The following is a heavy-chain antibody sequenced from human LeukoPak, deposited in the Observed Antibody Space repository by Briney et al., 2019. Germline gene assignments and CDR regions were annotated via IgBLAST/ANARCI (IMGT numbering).Heavy chain of an antibody. CDR2: ISGSGGST. CDR3: AKDHTYCGGDCYVNDAFDI. CDR1: GFTFSSYA. Sequence: GGSLRLSCAASGFTFSSYAMSWVRQAPGKGLEWVSAISGSGGSTYYADSVKARFTISRDNSKNTLYLQMNSLRAEDTAVYYCAKDHTYCGGDCYVNDAFDIWGQGTMVTVSS. D-gene: IGHD2-21*01. J-gene: IGHJ3*02. V-gene: IGHV3-23*01.